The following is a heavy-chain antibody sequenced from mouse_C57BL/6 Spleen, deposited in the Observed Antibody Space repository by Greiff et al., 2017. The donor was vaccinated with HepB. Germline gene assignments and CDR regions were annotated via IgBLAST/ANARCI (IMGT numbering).Heavy chain of an antibody. CDR2: INPNNGGT. V-gene: IGHV1-22*01. CDR1: GYTFTDYN. CDR3: ARGGWEGAWFAY. J-gene: IGHJ3*01. D-gene: IGHD1-1*02. Sequence: EVQLQQSGPELVKPGASVKMSCKASGYTFTDYNMHWVKQSHGKSLEWIGYINPNNGGTSYNQKFKGKATLTVNKSSSTAYMELRSLTSEDSAVYYCARGGWEGAWFAYWGQGTLVTVSA.